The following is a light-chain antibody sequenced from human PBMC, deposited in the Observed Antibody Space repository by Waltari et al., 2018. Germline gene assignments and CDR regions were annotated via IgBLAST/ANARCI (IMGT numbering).Light chain of an antibody. CDR3: QQSYSTPLT. V-gene: IGKV1-39*01. CDR1: QSISSY. J-gene: IGKJ4*01. Sequence: DIQMTQSPSSLSASVGDRVTITCRASQSISSYLNWYQQTPGKAPKLLIYAASSLQSGVPSRFSGSGSGTDSTLTISSLQPEDFAAYYCQQSYSTPLTFGGGTKVEIK. CDR2: AAS.